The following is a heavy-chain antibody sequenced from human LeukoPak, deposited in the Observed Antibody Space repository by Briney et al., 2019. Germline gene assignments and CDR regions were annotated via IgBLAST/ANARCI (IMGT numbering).Heavy chain of an antibody. V-gene: IGHV4-34*01. CDR1: GGSFSGYY. Sequence: SETRSLTCAVYGGSFSGYYWSWIRQPPGKGLEWMGEINHSGSTNYNPSLKSRVTISVDRSKNQFSLKLSSVTAADTAVYYCARGTWFGGTFIGIDYWGQGTLVTVSS. D-gene: IGHD3-10*01. CDR3: ARGTWFGGTFIGIDY. CDR2: INHSGST. J-gene: IGHJ4*02.